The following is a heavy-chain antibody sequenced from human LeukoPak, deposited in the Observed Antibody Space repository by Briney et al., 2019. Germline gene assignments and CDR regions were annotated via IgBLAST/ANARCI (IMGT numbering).Heavy chain of an antibody. V-gene: IGHV3-23*01. Sequence: GGTLRLSCAASGFTLSRHGMNWLRDAPGKGVEGVSGISRRGGIIYYTHCVKGRLSISRDHSKNTVSLELNKLRGEDTAVYYCAKADAWGRYKHWGQGTLVTVSS. J-gene: IGHJ1*01. CDR2: ISRRGGII. CDR1: GFTLSRHG. CDR3: AKADAWGRYKH. D-gene: IGHD3-16*01.